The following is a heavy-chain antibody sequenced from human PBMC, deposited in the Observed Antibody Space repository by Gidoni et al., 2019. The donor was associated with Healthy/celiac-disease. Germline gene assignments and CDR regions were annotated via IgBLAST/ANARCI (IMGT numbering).Heavy chain of an antibody. CDR1: GYTFTGYV. CDR3: ARAFSDVVVVAALNNWFDP. J-gene: IGHJ5*02. Sequence: QVQLEQSGAEVKQPGASVQVSCKASGYTFTGYVIHCVRQAPGQGLEGMGWINPNSGGTNYAQKFQGRVTMTRDTSINTAYMELSRLRSDDTAVYYCARAFSDVVVVAALNNWFDPWGQGTLVTVSS. CDR2: INPNSGGT. D-gene: IGHD2-15*01. V-gene: IGHV1-2*02.